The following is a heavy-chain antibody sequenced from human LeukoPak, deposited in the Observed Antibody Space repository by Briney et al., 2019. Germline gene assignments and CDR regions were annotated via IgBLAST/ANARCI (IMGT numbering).Heavy chain of an antibody. CDR2: IYHSGST. J-gene: IGHJ4*02. CDR1: GGSISSGGYY. Sequence: SQTLSLTCTVLGGSISSGGYYWSWIRQPPGKGLEWIGYIYHSGSTYYNPSLKSRVTISVDRSKNQFSLKLSSVTAADTAVYYCASLSSGYYIPTSGYWGQGTLVTVSS. D-gene: IGHD3-22*01. V-gene: IGHV4-30-2*01. CDR3: ASLSSGYYIPTSGY.